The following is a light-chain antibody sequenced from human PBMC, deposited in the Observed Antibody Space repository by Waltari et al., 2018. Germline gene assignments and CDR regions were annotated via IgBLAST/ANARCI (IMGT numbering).Light chain of an antibody. CDR2: DDD. J-gene: IGLJ3*02. V-gene: IGLV3-21*02. CDR3: SSYMNSSLV. CDR1: NIGSIH. Sequence: YVVTQPPSVSVAPGQPARITCGADNIGSIHVPWFQQKPGQAPVMVVYDDDARPSGIPERFSGSNSGDTATLTISGLQSEDEADYYCSSYMNSSLVFGAGTKVTVL.